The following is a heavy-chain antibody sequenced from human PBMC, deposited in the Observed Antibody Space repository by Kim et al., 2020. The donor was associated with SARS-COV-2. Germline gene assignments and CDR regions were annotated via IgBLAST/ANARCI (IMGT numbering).Heavy chain of an antibody. Sequence: SETLSLTCTVSGGSINYGAYYWSWIRQYPGKGPEWIGYIQDSGSTNYNPSLKSRITMSVDTSNNHFSLEMASVTSADTAMYYCARDDGYGFDHWGQGAL. D-gene: IGHD4-17*01. V-gene: IGHV4-31*03. CDR3: ARDDGYGFDH. CDR2: IQDSGST. CDR1: GGSINYGAYY. J-gene: IGHJ4*02.